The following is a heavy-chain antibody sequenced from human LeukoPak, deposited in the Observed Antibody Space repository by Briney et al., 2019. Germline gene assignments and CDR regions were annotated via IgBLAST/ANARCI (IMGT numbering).Heavy chain of an antibody. D-gene: IGHD3-3*01. CDR3: AKAKGLAVFGVVHYFYGMDV. CDR2: INWSADTV. V-gene: IGHV3-9*01. CDR1: GFTFDDYA. J-gene: IGHJ6*02. Sequence: GGSLRLSCAASGFTFDDYAMHWVRQAPGKGLEWVSGINWSADTVAYADSVKGRFTISRDNTDNYLYLQMNSLRAEDTALYHCAKAKGLAVFGVVHYFYGMDVWGQGTTVTVSS.